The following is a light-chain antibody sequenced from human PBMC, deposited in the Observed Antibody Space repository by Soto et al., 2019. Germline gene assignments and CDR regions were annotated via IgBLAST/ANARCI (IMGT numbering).Light chain of an antibody. V-gene: IGKV1-27*01. CDR1: QGISNF. CDR3: QMYSSVPV. J-gene: IGKJ3*01. Sequence: DIQMTQSPTSLSASVGDRVTITCRASQGISNFVAWYQQKPGKAPKLLIYAASTLQSGVPSRFRGSGAGTDLTLTINSLQPEDVATYSCQMYSSVPVFGPVTKVEIK. CDR2: AAS.